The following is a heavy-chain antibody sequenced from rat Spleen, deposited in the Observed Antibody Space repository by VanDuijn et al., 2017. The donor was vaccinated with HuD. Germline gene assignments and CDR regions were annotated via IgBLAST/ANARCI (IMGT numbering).Heavy chain of an antibody. CDR1: GFTFNNYG. CDR3: ARRVYIYDYWYFDF. D-gene: IGHD1-2*01. V-gene: IGHV5S13*01. J-gene: IGHJ1*01. CDR2: ISTGGGNT. Sequence: EVQLVGSGGGLVQPGRSLKLSCAASGFTFNNYGMAWVRQAPTKGLEWVASISTGGGNTYYRDSVKGRFTISRDNAKSTLYLQMDSLRSEDTATYYCARRVYIYDYWYFDFWGPGTMVTVSS.